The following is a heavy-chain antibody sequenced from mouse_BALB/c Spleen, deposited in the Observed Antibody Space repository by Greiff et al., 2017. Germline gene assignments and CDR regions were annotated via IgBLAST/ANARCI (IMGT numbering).Heavy chain of an antibody. CDR2: IWSGGST. V-gene: IGHV2-4-1*01. D-gene: IGHD1-1*01. CDR3: ARKDYYGIAMDY. CDR1: GFSLTGYG. Sequence: QVQLKESGPGLVAPSQSLSITCTVSGFSLTGYGVHWVRQSPGKGLEWLGVIWSGGSTDYNAAFISRLSISKDNSKSQVFFKMNSLQADDTAIYYCARKDYYGIAMDYWGQGTSVTVSS. J-gene: IGHJ4*01.